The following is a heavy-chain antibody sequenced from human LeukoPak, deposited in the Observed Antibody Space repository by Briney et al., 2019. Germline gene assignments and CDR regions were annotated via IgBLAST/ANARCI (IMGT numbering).Heavy chain of an antibody. CDR2: INWNGGST. V-gene: IGHV3-20*04. Sequence: GGSLRLSCAASGFTFSSYSMNWVRQAPGKGLEWVSGINWNGGSTGYADSVKGRFTISRDNAKNSLYLQMNSLRAEDTALYYCARAKDYGSEGMFDPWGQGTLVTVSS. J-gene: IGHJ5*02. D-gene: IGHD3-10*01. CDR3: ARAKDYGSEGMFDP. CDR1: GFTFSSYS.